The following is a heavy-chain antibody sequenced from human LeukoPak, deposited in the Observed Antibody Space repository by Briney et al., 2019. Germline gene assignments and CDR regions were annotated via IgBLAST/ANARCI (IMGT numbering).Heavy chain of an antibody. D-gene: IGHD3-10*01. CDR3: AKVGYYGSEENWFDP. CDR1: GFTFRDFY. V-gene: IGHV3-11*04. J-gene: IGHJ5*02. CDR2: ISGSGTTI. Sequence: GGSLRLSCAASGFTFRDFYMSWIRQAPGKGLEWVSYISGSGTTIYYADSVKGRFTISRDNAKNSLYLQMNSLRAEDTAVYYCAKVGYYGSEENWFDPWGQGTLVTVSS.